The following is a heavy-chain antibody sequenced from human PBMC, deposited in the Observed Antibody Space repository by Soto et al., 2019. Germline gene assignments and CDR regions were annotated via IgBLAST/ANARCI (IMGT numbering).Heavy chain of an antibody. J-gene: IGHJ4*02. CDR3: ARGGSWYVDY. Sequence: EVQLVESGGGLVQPGESLRLSCVTSGFTFRNYYMNWVRQAPGKGLEWVATLNQDGSEKYSAGSVKGRFTVSRDNAENSLYLQMNTLRAEDTAVYYCARGGSWYVDYWGQGTLVTVSS. CDR1: GFTFRNYY. D-gene: IGHD6-13*01. CDR2: LNQDGSEK. V-gene: IGHV3-7*04.